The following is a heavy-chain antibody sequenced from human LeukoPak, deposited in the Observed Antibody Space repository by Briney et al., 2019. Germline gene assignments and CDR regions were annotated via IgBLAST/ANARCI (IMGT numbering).Heavy chain of an antibody. CDR3: AREDPRTKVPEGMDV. Sequence: SETLSLTCTVSGGSISHYYWSWIRQPPGKGLEWIGYIYYSGTTNYNPSLKSRVTISVDTSKNQLSLKLNSVTAADTAVYYCAREDPRTKVPEGMDVWGQGTTVTVSS. D-gene: IGHD4/OR15-4a*01. V-gene: IGHV4-59*01. CDR2: IYYSGTT. CDR1: GGSISHYY. J-gene: IGHJ6*02.